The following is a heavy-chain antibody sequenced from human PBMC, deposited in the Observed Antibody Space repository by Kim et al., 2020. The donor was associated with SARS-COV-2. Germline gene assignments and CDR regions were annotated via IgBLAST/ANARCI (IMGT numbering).Heavy chain of an antibody. Sequence: YEQKFQERVTITRDMSTSAAYMELSSLRSEDTAVYYCAAAGHYYYYGMDVWGQGTTVTVSS. D-gene: IGHD6-19*01. V-gene: IGHV1-58*01. J-gene: IGHJ6*02. CDR3: AAAGHYYYYGMDV.